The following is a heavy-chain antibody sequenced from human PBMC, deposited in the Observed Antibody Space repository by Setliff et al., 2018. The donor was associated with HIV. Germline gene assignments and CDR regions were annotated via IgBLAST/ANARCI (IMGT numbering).Heavy chain of an antibody. CDR3: AKSTDDGAFDI. CDR2: ISGSGGIT. J-gene: IGHJ3*02. V-gene: IGHV3-23*01. CDR1: RFTFSSYV. Sequence: GGSLRLSCAASRFTFSSYVMSWVRQAPGKGLEWVSGISGSGGITYYADSVKGRFIVSRDNSKNTPYLQMNSLRAEDTAVYYCAKSTDDGAFDIWGQGTMVTVSS. D-gene: IGHD2-2*01.